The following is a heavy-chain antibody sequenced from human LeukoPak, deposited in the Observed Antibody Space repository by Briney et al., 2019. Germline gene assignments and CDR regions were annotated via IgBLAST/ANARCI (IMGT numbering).Heavy chain of an antibody. CDR1: RITLSSYS. CDR2: ISTSSTTI. V-gene: IGHV3-48*02. J-gene: IGHJ4*02. D-gene: IGHD4-17*01. Sequence: GGSLRLSCVASRITLSSYSMNWVRQAPGKRLEWVSYISTSSTTIYYADSVKGRFTISRDNAKNSLYLQMNSLRDEDTAVYYCARRHGDYLGGFEYWGQGTLVTVSS. CDR3: ARRHGDYLGGFEY.